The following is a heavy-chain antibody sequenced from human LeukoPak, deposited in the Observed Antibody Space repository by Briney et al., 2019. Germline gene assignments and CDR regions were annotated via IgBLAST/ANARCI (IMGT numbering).Heavy chain of an antibody. J-gene: IGHJ4*02. V-gene: IGHV3-23*01. D-gene: IGHD6-19*01. CDR2: ISGTVGST. Sequence: GGSLRLSCAASGFTFSSYAMSWVRQAPGKGLEWVSAISGTVGSTYYADSVKGRFTISRGNSKNTLYLQMNSLRAEDTAVYYCAKDRGSIAVAGIDYWAREPWSPSPQ. CDR1: GFTFSSYA. CDR3: AKDRGSIAVAGIDY.